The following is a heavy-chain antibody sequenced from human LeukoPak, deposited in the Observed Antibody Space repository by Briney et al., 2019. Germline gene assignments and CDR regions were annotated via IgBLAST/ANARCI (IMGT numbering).Heavy chain of an antibody. V-gene: IGHV3-7*01. CDR2: INGDGSAK. CDR3: ARASDAPASI. CDR1: GFTFSNYW. J-gene: IGHJ4*02. D-gene: IGHD6-25*01. Sequence: GGSLRLSCAASGFTFSNYWMTWVRQGPGRGLEWVANINGDGSAKFYMGSVKGRFTISRGNAKSSLYLQMNSLRAEDTAVYYCARASDAPASIWGQGILVTVSS.